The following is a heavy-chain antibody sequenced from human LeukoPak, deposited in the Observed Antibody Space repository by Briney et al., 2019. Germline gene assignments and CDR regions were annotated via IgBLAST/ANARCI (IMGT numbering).Heavy chain of an antibody. D-gene: IGHD3-9*01. V-gene: IGHV3-49*03. J-gene: IGHJ4*02. Sequence: PGGSLRLSCTASGFTFGDYAMSWFRQAPGKGLEWVGSIRSKAYGGTTEYAASVKGRFTISRDDSKNSLYLQMNSLKTEDTAVYYCARWDSAVTGYYWGQGTLVTVSS. CDR3: ARWDSAVTGYY. CDR2: IRSKAYGGTT. CDR1: GFTFGDYA.